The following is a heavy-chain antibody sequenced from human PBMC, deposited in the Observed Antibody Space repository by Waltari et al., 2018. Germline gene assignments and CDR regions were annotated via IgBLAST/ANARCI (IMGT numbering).Heavy chain of an antibody. V-gene: IGHV3-9*01. Sequence: EVQLVESGGGLVQPGRSLRLSCAGSAFPFPEYGMHWVRQAPGKGLEWVAGVIWSIGKIDYADSVKGRFTISRDNAKNSLYLQMNNLRAEDTAFYYCIKDVTPGGADIWGQGTPVTVSS. CDR2: VIWSIGKI. CDR1: AFPFPEYG. J-gene: IGHJ4*01. D-gene: IGHD2-21*02. CDR3: IKDVTPGGADI.